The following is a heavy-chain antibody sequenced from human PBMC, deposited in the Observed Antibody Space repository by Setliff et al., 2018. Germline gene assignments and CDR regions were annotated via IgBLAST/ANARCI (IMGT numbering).Heavy chain of an antibody. V-gene: IGHV1-69*10. CDR1: GGTFSSYA. J-gene: IGHJ3*02. CDR3: ARVYYGSGSYLGAFDI. D-gene: IGHD3-10*01. Sequence: SVKVSCKASGGTFSSYAISWMRQAPGQGLEWMGGIIPILGIANYAQKFQGRVTITADKSTSTAYMELSSLRSEDTAVYYCARVYYGSGSYLGAFDIWGQGTMVTV. CDR2: IIPILGIA.